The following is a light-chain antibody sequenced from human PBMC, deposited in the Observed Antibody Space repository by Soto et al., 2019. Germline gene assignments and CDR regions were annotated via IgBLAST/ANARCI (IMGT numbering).Light chain of an antibody. V-gene: IGLV2-14*01. J-gene: IGLJ1*01. CDR1: RSDVGGYNY. CDR2: DVS. CDR3: SSYTSRSTLDV. Sequence: QSVLTQPASVSGSPGQSITISCTGTRSDVGGYNYVSWYQQHPGKAPKLMIYDVSNRPSGVSNRFSGSKSGNTASLTISGLQAEDEADYYCSSYTSRSTLDVFGTGTKVTVL.